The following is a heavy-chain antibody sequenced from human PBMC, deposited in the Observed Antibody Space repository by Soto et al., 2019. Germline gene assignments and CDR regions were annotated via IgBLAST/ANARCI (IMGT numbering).Heavy chain of an antibody. CDR1: GGTVSSYT. J-gene: IGHJ4*02. D-gene: IGHD4-17*01. V-gene: IGHV1-69*02. CDR3: APPMNVGVYGDYALDY. Sequence: QVQLVQSGAEVKKPGSSVKVSCKASGGTVSSYTFSWVRQAPGQGLEWMGRFIPILDLASYAQKFQGRVTITADKSTSTAYMELNSLRSEDTAVYYCAPPMNVGVYGDYALDYWGQGTLVAVSS. CDR2: FIPILDLA.